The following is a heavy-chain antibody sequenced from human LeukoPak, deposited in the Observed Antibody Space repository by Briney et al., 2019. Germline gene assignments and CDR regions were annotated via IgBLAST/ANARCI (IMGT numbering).Heavy chain of an antibody. Sequence: PSETLSLTCTVSGGSISSGGYYWSWIRQPPGKGLEWIGYIYQSGSTYYNASLKSRVTISIDKSKNQFSLKLSSVTAADTAVYYCARDRSCDYWGQGTLVTVSS. D-gene: IGHD3-16*02. CDR1: GGSISSGGYY. CDR3: ARDRSCDY. V-gene: IGHV4-30-2*01. CDR2: IYQSGST. J-gene: IGHJ4*02.